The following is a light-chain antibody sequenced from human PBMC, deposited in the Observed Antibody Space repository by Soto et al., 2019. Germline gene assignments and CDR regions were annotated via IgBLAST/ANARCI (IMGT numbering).Light chain of an antibody. CDR3: CSYAGSNWGYV. V-gene: IGLV2-23*02. CDR2: KVS. Sequence: TVMTEPAPESGIQALPTSISCTQKSTAIGSYHLVSWYQHQSGKAPKLIIYKVSQWPSGVSDRFSASKSGNTASLTISGLQAGDEADYYCCSYAGSNWGYVFGTGTKVTVL. J-gene: IGLJ1*01. CDR1: STAIGSYHL.